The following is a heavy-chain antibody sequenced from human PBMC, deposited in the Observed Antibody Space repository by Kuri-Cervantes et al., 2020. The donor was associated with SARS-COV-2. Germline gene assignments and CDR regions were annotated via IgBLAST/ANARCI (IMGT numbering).Heavy chain of an antibody. CDR1: GYTFTSYG. J-gene: IGHJ6*02. CDR2: IDPSDSYT. CDR3: ARRGVPAVMDYYYYGMDV. V-gene: IGHV5-10-1*01. D-gene: IGHD2-2*01. Sequence: KVSCKASGYTFTSYGISWVRQMPGKGLEWMGRIDPSDSYTNYSPSFQGHVTISADKSISTAYLQWSSLKVSDTAMYFCARRGVPAVMDYYYYGMDVWGQGTTVTVSS.